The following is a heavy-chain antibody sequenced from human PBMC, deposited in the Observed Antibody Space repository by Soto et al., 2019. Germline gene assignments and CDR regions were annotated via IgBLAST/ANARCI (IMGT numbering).Heavy chain of an antibody. D-gene: IGHD4-17*01. CDR2: TWYDGSKK. CDR1: GFTFSRFG. J-gene: IGHJ4*02. CDR3: ARDWTTGYFDY. Sequence: QVQVVDSGGGVVQPGRSLRLSCAASGFTFSRFGMHWVRQAPGQGLEWVAVTWYDGSKKYYADSVKGRFTISRDNSKNTLYLQLNSLRAEDTAVYYCARDWTTGYFDYWGQGTLVTVSS. V-gene: IGHV3-33*01.